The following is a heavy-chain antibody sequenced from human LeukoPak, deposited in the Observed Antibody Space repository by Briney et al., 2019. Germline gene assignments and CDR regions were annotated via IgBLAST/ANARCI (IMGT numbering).Heavy chain of an antibody. CDR1: GDSVSSNIAA. J-gene: IGHJ3*02. D-gene: IGHD6-13*01. Sequence: SQTLSLTCVISGDSVSSNIAAWTWIRQSPSRGLEWLGRTYYRSRWFYEYAVSVKGRITINLDTSKNQLSLEMNSVIPEDTAVYYCARDWVVAGGGNAFDIWGQGTMVTVSS. V-gene: IGHV6-1*01. CDR2: TYYRSRWFY. CDR3: ARDWVVAGGGNAFDI.